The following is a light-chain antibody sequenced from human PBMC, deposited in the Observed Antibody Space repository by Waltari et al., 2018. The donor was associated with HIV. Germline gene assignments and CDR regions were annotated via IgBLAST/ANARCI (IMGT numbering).Light chain of an antibody. CDR2: EVN. J-gene: IGLJ2*01. CDR3: CSYAGSSTSVV. CDR1: SSAVGSYNL. Sequence: QSALTQPASVSGSPGQSITISCTGTSSAVGSYNLFSWYQQHPGKAPKLMIYEVNKRPSGVSNRFSGSKSGNTASLTISGLQAEDEADYYCCSYAGSSTSVVFGGGTKLTVL. V-gene: IGLV2-23*02.